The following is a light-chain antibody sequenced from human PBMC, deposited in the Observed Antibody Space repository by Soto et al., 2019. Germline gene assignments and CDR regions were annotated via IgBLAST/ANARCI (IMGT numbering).Light chain of an antibody. CDR1: QGVRSS. J-gene: IGKJ3*01. Sequence: DIQMTQSPSSLSASAGDRVTITCRASQGVRSSLDWYQQKPGKAPKRLIYEISSLQSGVPSRFIGSGSGTEFTLTISSLQPEDFATYYWLQHNSYPFTFGPGTKVDIK. CDR3: LQHNSYPFT. CDR2: EIS. V-gene: IGKV1-17*01.